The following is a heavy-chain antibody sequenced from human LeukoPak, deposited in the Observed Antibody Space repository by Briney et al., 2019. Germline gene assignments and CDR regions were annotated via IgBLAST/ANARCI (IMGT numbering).Heavy chain of an antibody. CDR3: ARARPFWSAMEGWFDP. Sequence: SGTLSLTCDVSGDSNDDINTCCWWTWVRQSPGKGLEWIGEVSHSGDTNYNPSLKSRVTISVHTSKNQFSLKLSSVTAADTAVYYCARARPFWSAMEGWFDPWGQGTLVTVSS. CDR2: VSHSGDT. D-gene: IGHD3-3*01. CDR1: GDSNDDINTCCW. J-gene: IGHJ5*02. V-gene: IGHV4-4*02.